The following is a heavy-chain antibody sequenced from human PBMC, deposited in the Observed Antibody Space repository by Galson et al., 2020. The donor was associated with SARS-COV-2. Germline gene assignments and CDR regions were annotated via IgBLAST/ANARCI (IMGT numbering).Heavy chain of an antibody. CDR3: ARALASYWYFDL. CDR1: GFTFSSYA. Sequence: GGSLRLSCAASGFTFSSYAMHWVRQAPGKGLEWVAVISYDGSNKYYADSVKGRFTISRDNSKNTLYLQMNSLRAEDTAVYYCARALASYWYFDLWGRGTLVTVSS. V-gene: IGHV3-30-3*01. D-gene: IGHD3-3*02. CDR2: ISYDGSNK. J-gene: IGHJ2*01.